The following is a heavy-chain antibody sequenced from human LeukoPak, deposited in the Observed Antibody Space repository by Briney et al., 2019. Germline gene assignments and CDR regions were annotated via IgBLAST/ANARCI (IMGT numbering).Heavy chain of an antibody. V-gene: IGHV3-23*01. CDR3: AKGAPYDFWSGSDGFDP. CDR2: ISGSGGST. J-gene: IGHJ5*02. CDR1: GLTFSSYA. Sequence: GGSLRLSCAASGLTFSSYAMSWVRQAPGKGLEWVSAISGSGGSTYYADSVKGRFTISRDNSKNTLYLQMNSLRAEDTAVYYCAKGAPYDFWSGSDGFDPWGQGTLVTVSS. D-gene: IGHD3-3*01.